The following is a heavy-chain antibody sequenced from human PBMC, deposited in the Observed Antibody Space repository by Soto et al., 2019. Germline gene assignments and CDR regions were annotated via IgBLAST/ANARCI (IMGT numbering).Heavy chain of an antibody. CDR1: GGSISSSSYY. J-gene: IGHJ3*02. CDR2: IYYSGST. V-gene: IGHV4-39*01. CDR3: ARLAYLPPDDAFDI. Sequence: QLQLQELGPGLVKPSETLSLTCTVSGGSISSSSYYWGWIRQPPGKGLEWIGSIYYSGSTYYNPSLKSRVTISVDTSKNQFSLKLSSVTAADTAVYYCARLAYLPPDDAFDIWGQGTMVTVSS.